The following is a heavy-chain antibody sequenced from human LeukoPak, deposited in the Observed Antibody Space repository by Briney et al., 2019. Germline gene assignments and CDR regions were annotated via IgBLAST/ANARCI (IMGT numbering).Heavy chain of an antibody. Sequence: GGSLRLSCAASGFTVSSNYMSWVRQAPGKGLEWVSVIYSGCSTYYADSVKGRFTISRDNSKNTLYLQMNSLRDEDTAVYYCASGGYCSSTSCYRKGAFDIWGQGTMVTVSS. D-gene: IGHD2-2*02. CDR2: IYSGCST. CDR3: ASGGYCSSTSCYRKGAFDI. CDR1: GFTVSSNY. V-gene: IGHV3-53*01. J-gene: IGHJ3*02.